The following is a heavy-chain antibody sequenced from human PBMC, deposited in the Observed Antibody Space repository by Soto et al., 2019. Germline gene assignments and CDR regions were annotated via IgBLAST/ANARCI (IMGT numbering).Heavy chain of an antibody. J-gene: IGHJ4*02. CDR2: INSGGSSP. D-gene: IGHD2-15*01. Sequence: GGSLRLSCAASGFTFSSNWMHWVRQAPGKGLVWVSRINSGGSSPVYADAVKGRFTISRDNAKNTLYLQMNSLRAEDTAVYYCARPTSLGGNPFDYWGQGTLVTVSS. CDR1: GFTFSSNW. V-gene: IGHV3-74*01. CDR3: ARPTSLGGNPFDY.